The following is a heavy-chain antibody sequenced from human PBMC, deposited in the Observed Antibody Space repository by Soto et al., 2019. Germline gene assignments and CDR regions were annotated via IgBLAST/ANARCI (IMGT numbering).Heavy chain of an antibody. D-gene: IGHD2-21*02. CDR1: GFTFRNHS. J-gene: IGHJ4*02. Sequence: VGSLILSCASSGFTFRNHSMILVRQAPGKGLEWVSAISGSGGSTYYADSVKGRFTISRDNSKNTLYLQMNSLRAEDTAVYYCAKLSDFSGNDYWGQGTLVTVSS. V-gene: IGHV3-23*01. CDR2: ISGSGGST. CDR3: AKLSDFSGNDY.